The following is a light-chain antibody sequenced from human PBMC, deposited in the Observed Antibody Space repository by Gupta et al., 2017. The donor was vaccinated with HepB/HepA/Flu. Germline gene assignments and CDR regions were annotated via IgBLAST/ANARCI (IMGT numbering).Light chain of an antibody. CDR1: QSVSSY. CDR3: QQRSNWPPWT. J-gene: IGKJ1*01. CDR2: DAS. Sequence: EIVLTQSPATLSLSPGERATLSCRASQSVSSYLAGYQQKPGQAPRLLIYDASNRATGIPARFSGSGSGTDFTLTISNLEPEDFAVYYCQQRSNWPPWTFGQGTKVEIK. V-gene: IGKV3-11*01.